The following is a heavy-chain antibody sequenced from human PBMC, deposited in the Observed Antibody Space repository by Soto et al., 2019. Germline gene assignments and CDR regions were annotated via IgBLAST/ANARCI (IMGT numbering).Heavy chain of an antibody. D-gene: IGHD6-13*01. CDR1: GYTFTSYG. J-gene: IGHJ4*02. V-gene: IGHV1-18*01. CDR3: ARDKRLQHLVGGMGY. CDR2: ISAYNGNT. Sequence: ASVKVSCKASGYTFTSYGISWVRQAPGQGLEWMGWISAYNGNTNYAQKLQGRVTMTTDTSTSTAYMELRSLRSDDTAVYYCARDKRLQHLVGGMGYWGQGPLVTVSP.